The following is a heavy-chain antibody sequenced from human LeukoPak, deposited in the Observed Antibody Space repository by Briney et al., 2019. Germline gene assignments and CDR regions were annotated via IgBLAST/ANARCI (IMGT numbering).Heavy chain of an antibody. D-gene: IGHD2-15*01. J-gene: IGHJ4*02. CDR3: ARDAVQAATPFFFDI. V-gene: IGHV3-48*01. CDR2: ISGSGNNV. CDR1: GFTFSSYS. Sequence: GGSLRLSCVASGFTFSSYSMNWIRQAPGKGLQWVSFISGSGNNVLYADSVKGRFTISRDNAENSLYLQMDSLRVEDTAVYYCARDAVQAATPFFFDIWGQGALVTVSS.